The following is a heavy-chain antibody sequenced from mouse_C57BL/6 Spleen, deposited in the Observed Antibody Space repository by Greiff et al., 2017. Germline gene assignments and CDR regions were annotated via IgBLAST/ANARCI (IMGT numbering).Heavy chain of an antibody. D-gene: IGHD1-1*01. CDR3: ERECYGSPPLRYFDV. CDR2: IYPGSGST. Sequence: QVQLQQPGAELVKPGASVKMSCKASGYTFTSYWITWVKQRPGQGLEWIGDIYPGSGSTNYNEKFKSKATLTVDTSSSTAYMQLSRLTSEDSAVYYCERECYGSPPLRYFDVWGTGTTVTVSS. CDR1: GYTFTSYW. J-gene: IGHJ1*03. V-gene: IGHV1-55*01.